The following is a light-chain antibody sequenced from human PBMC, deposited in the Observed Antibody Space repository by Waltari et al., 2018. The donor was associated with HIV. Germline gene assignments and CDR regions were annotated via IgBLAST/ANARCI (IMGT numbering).Light chain of an antibody. Sequence: DIVMTQSPDSLAVSLGERATINCKSSQSVLYSSSNKNFLAWYQQKPGQPPKLLVYWASTRESGVPDRFTGSGSGTDFNLTISSLQAEDVAVYYCQQYYSSRTFGQGTKVEI. CDR1: QSVLYSSSNKNF. V-gene: IGKV4-1*01. CDR3: QQYYSSRT. CDR2: WAS. J-gene: IGKJ1*01.